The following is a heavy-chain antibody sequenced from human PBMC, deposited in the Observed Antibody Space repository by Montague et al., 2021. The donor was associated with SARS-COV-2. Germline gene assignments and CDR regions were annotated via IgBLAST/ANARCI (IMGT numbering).Heavy chain of an antibody. Sequence: PALVKPTQTLTLTCSFSGFSLSTGGVGVDWIRQSPGKGLEWLGVIFWDDEKRYNPTLKTRLTISKGTSQNQVVITLTDMGPADTATYFCAHQHYDYVWGSYRPDYFDYWGQGTLVTVSS. CDR3: AHQHYDYVWGSYRPDYFDY. D-gene: IGHD3-16*02. J-gene: IGHJ4*02. CDR1: GFSLSTGGVG. CDR2: IFWDDEK. V-gene: IGHV2-5*02.